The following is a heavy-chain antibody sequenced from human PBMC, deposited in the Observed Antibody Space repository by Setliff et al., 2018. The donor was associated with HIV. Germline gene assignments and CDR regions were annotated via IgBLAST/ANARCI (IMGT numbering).Heavy chain of an antibody. CDR2: LIPIFGTA. Sequence: SVKVSCKASGGTFSSYVISWVRQAPGQGLEWMGGLIPIFGTANYAQKFQGRVTMTTDESTITVYMELSSLRSEDTAVYYCARAAYGYDSSGYFFDYWGQGTLVTVSS. CDR1: GGTFSSYV. D-gene: IGHD3-22*01. J-gene: IGHJ4*02. CDR3: ARAAYGYDSSGYFFDY. V-gene: IGHV1-69*05.